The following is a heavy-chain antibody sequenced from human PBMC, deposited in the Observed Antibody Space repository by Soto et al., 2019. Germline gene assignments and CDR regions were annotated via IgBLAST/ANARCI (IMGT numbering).Heavy chain of an antibody. D-gene: IGHD3-22*01. CDR2: IYHGVST. CDR1: GYSISSGYY. J-gene: IGHJ5*02. V-gene: IGHV4-38-2*01. CDR3: ARVGPWVPYYYDSSPYTFENWFDP. Sequence: SETLSLTCAVSGYSISSGYYWGWLRQPPGKGLEWIGSIYHGVSTYYNPSLNSRVTLSIDMTNNHVSLILNSVTAADTAVYYCARVGPWVPYYYDSSPYTFENWFDPWGQGTMVTVYS.